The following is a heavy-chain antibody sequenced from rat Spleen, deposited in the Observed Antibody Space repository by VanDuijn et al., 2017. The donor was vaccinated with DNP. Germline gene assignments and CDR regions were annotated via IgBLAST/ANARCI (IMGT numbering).Heavy chain of an antibody. CDR1: KFTFSNYD. CDR3: ARSELAYFAY. Sequence: EVQLVESGGGLVQPGRSLKLSCAASKFTFSNYDMAWVRQAPTKGLEWVAAVSPSGGRTYYRDSVKGRFTISRDNAKNTLYLQMNSLISEDTATYYCARSELAYFAYWGQGVMVTVSS. J-gene: IGHJ2*01. D-gene: IGHD5-1*01. CDR2: VSPSGGRT. V-gene: IGHV5S23*01.